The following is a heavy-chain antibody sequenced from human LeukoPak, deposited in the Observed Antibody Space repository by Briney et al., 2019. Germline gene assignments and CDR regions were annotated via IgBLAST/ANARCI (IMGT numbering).Heavy chain of an antibody. CDR3: ARSKGGRTTVTTSDY. CDR2: ISSSSSYI. D-gene: IGHD4-17*01. CDR1: GFTFSSYS. J-gene: IGHJ4*02. V-gene: IGHV3-21*01. Sequence: GGSLRLSCAASGFTFSSYSMNWVRQAPGKGLEWVSSISSSSSYIYYADSVKGRFTISRDNAKNSLYLQMNSLRAEDTAVYYCARSKGGRTTVTTSDYWGQGTLVTVSS.